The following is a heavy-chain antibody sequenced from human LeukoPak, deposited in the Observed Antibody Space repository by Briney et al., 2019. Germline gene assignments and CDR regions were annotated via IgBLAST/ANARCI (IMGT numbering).Heavy chain of an antibody. CDR1: GFTFDDYG. V-gene: IGHV3-20*04. D-gene: IGHD4-23*01. CDR3: ARGHYGGNYWYFDL. Sequence: PGGSLRLSCAASGFTFDDYGMSWVRQAPGKGLEWVSGINWNGGSTGYADSVKGRFTISRDNAKNSLYLQMNSLRAEDTALYYCARGHYGGNYWYFDLWGRGTLVTVSS. J-gene: IGHJ2*01. CDR2: INWNGGST.